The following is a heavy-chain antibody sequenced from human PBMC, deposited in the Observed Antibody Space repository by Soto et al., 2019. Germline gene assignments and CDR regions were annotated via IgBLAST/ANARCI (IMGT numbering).Heavy chain of an antibody. D-gene: IGHD3-9*01. CDR1: GFSLSTSGVG. CDR2: IYWDDDK. Sequence: SGPTLVNPTQTLMLTCTLSGFSLSTSGVGVGWIRQPPGKALEWLALIYWDDDKRYSPSLKSRLTITKDTSKNQVVLTMTNMDPVDTATYYCAHRFYDILTGYYTYWGQGTLVTVSS. J-gene: IGHJ4*02. CDR3: AHRFYDILTGYYTY. V-gene: IGHV2-5*02.